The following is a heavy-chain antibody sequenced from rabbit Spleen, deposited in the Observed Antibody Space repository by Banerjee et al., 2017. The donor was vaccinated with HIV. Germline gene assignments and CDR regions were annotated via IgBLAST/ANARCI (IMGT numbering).Heavy chain of an antibody. Sequence: QSLEESGGDLVKPGASLTLTCTASGVSFSSSSYMCWVRQAPGKGLEWIACIDTGSSGFTYSATWAKGRFTCSKTSSTTVTLQMTSLTVADTATYFCARGFYTYDDYADFYGYYFNLWGQGTLVTVS. CDR1: GVSFSSSSY. J-gene: IGHJ4*01. V-gene: IGHV1S40*01. CDR2: IDTGSSGFT. D-gene: IGHD2-1*01. CDR3: ARGFYTYDDYADFYGYYFNL.